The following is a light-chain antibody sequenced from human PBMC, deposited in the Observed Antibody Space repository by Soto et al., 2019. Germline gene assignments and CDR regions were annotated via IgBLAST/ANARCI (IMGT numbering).Light chain of an antibody. CDR3: LQDHNYPLT. V-gene: IGKV1-6*02. CDR1: QGIGNA. Sequence: AIQMAQSPSSLSASVGDRATITCRASQGIGNAVGWFQQKPGKAPKLLIYAASTLQSGVPSRFSGSRSGTDFTLTISSLQTDDFATYYCLQDHNYPLTFGGGTTVEIK. J-gene: IGKJ4*01. CDR2: AAS.